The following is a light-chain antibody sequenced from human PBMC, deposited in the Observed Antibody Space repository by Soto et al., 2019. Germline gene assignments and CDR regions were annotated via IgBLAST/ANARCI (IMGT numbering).Light chain of an antibody. V-gene: IGKV3-15*01. CDR2: GAS. CDR1: QSVGSN. CDR3: QHYNKLPLT. Sequence: EIVLTQSPATLSVSPGERATLSCRASQSVGSNLAWYQQKPGQAPRLVIYGASTRATGIPARFSGSGSGTEFTLTISSLQSEDFAVYYCQHYNKLPLTFGGGAKVEIK. J-gene: IGKJ4*01.